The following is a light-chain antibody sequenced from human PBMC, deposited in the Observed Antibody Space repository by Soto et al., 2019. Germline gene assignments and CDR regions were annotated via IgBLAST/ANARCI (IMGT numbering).Light chain of an antibody. Sequence: EIVLTQSPDTLSLSPGERATLSCRASQTVTSGYLAWYQQKPGPAPRLLIYGVSTGATGMPDRFSGSGSGTDFTLTISSLQPEDFAVYFCQVYGTSPTTFGQGTRVEFK. CDR2: GVS. CDR3: QVYGTSPTT. J-gene: IGKJ1*01. V-gene: IGKV3-20*01. CDR1: QTVTSGY.